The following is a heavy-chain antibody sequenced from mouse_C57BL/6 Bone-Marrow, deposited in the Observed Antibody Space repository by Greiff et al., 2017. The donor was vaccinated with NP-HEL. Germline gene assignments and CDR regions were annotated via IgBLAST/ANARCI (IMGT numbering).Heavy chain of an antibody. V-gene: IGHV1-54*01. Sequence: QVQLKESGAELVRPGTSVKVSCKASGYAFTNYLIEWVKQRPGQGLEWIGVINPGSGGTNYNEKFKGKATLTADKSYSTAYMQLSSLTSEDSAVYFCATGLRVYWGQGTLVTVSA. CDR1: GYAFTNYL. CDR3: ATGLRVY. J-gene: IGHJ3*01. CDR2: INPGSGGT. D-gene: IGHD3-3*01.